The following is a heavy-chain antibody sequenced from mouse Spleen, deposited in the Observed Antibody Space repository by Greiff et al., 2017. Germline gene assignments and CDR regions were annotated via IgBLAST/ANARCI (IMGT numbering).Heavy chain of an antibody. CDR1: GYSITSGYY. Sequence: EVQLKESGPGLVKPSQSLSLTCSVTGYSITSGYYWNWIRQFPGNKLEWMGYISYDGSNNYNPSLKNRISITRDTSKNQFFLKLNSVTTEDTATYYCARDLYYGNGRYAMDYWGQGTSVTVSS. V-gene: IGHV3-6*01. CDR3: ARDLYYGNGRYAMDY. D-gene: IGHD2-1*01. CDR2: ISYDGSN. J-gene: IGHJ4*01.